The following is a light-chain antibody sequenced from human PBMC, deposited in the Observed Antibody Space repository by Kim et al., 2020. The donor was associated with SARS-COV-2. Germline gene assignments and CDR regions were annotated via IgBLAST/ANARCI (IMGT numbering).Light chain of an antibody. CDR2: GKN. CDR3: NSRDSSGNHWV. J-gene: IGLJ3*02. CDR1: SLRSYD. Sequence: AMGQTVRITCQGDSLRSYDASWYQQKPGQAPVPVIYGKNNRPSGIPDRFSGSSSGNTASLTITGAQAEEEADYYCNSRDSSGNHWVFGGGTQLTVL. V-gene: IGLV3-19*01.